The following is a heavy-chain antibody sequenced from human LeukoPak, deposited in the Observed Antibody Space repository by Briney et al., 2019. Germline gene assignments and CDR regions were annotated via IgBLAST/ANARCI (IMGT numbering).Heavy chain of an antibody. CDR1: GFTFSSYA. D-gene: IGHD2-15*01. CDR3: ARGFCSGGSCYSGFYYYGMDV. CDR2: ISYDGSNK. J-gene: IGHJ6*02. V-gene: IGHV3-30-3*01. Sequence: PGRSLRLSCAASGFTFSSYAMHWVRQAPGKGLEWVAVISYDGSNKYYADSVKGRFTISRDNSENTLYLQMNSLRAEDTAVYYCARGFCSGGSCYSGFYYYGMDVWGQGTTVTVSS.